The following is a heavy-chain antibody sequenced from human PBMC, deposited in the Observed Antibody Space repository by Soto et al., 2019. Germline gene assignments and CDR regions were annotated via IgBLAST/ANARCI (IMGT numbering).Heavy chain of an antibody. V-gene: IGHV3-15*07. J-gene: IGHJ4*02. D-gene: IGHD3-22*01. Sequence: GGSLRLSCAASGFTFSNAWMNWVRQAPGKGLEWVGRIKSKTDGGTTDYAAPVKGRFTISRDDSKNTLYLQMNSLKTEDTAVYYCTTDLDDRYHYYDSSGPTQPYIDYWGQGTLVTVSS. CDR3: TTDLDDRYHYYDSSGPTQPYIDY. CDR2: IKSKTDGGTT. CDR1: GFTFSNAW.